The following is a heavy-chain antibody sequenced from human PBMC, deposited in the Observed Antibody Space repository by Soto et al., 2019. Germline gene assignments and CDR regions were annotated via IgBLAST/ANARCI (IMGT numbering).Heavy chain of an antibody. V-gene: IGHV3-11*04. Sequence: GSLRLSCVASGFSFSDYTMSWVRQAPGKGLEWVSFIHTTGSTIYYADSVKGRFTISRDNAQNSLYLQMNSLRAEDTAVYYCATSLSGYYYNYWGQGTLVTVSS. CDR2: IHTTGSTI. J-gene: IGHJ4*02. D-gene: IGHD3-22*01. CDR3: ATSLSGYYYNY. CDR1: GFSFSDYT.